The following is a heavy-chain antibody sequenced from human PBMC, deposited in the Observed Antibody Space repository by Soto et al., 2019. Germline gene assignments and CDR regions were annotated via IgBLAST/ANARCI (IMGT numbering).Heavy chain of an antibody. CDR3: ARHEERIRYFDWKFDY. V-gene: IGHV4-39*01. CDR2: IYYSGST. D-gene: IGHD3-9*01. J-gene: IGHJ4*02. Sequence: SETLSLTCTVSGGSISSSSYYWGWIRQPPGKGLEWIGSIYYSGSTYYNPSLKSRVTISVDTSKNQFSLKLSSVTAADTAVYYCARHEERIRYFDWKFDYWGQGTLVTVSS. CDR1: GGSISSSSYY.